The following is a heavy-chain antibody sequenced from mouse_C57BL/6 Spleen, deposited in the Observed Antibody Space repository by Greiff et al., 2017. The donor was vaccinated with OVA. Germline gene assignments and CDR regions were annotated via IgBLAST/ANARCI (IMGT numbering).Heavy chain of an antibody. CDR1: GFTFSSYT. CDR2: ISGGGGNT. V-gene: IGHV5-9*01. D-gene: IGHD2-4*01. CDR3: ARHDYYDYRYAKGY. J-gene: IGHJ4*01. Sequence: EVMLVESGGGLVKPGGSLKLSCAASGFTFSSYTMSWVRQTPEKRLEWVATISGGGGNTYYPDSVKGRFTISRDNAKNTLYLQMSSLRSEDTALYYCARHDYYDYRYAKGYWGQRTSVTVSS.